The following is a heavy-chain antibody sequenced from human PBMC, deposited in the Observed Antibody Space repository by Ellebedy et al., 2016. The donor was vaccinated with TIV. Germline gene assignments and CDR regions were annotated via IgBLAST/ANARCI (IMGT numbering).Heavy chain of an antibody. D-gene: IGHD3-22*01. CDR2: MNPNSGNT. Sequence: ASVKVSCKASGYTFTSYDINWVRQATGQGLEWMGCMNPNSGNTGYAQKFQGRVTMTRNTSITTAYMELSSLRSENTAVYYCARGGHYYDSSGYLNMAFDIWGQGTMVTVSS. V-gene: IGHV1-8*01. CDR1: GYTFTSYD. J-gene: IGHJ3*02. CDR3: ARGGHYYDSSGYLNMAFDI.